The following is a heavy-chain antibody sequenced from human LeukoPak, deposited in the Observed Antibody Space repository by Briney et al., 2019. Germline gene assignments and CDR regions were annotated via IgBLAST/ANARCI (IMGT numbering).Heavy chain of an antibody. CDR2: IYGDDDT. D-gene: IGHD5-24*01. CDR3: ARAAGVEMATLIDY. Sequence: SGGSLRLSCVASGFTVSSNYMSWVRQAPGKGLEWVSVIYGDDDTYYADSVKDRFTISRDNSMNTVYLQMNNLRTEDTAVYYCARAAGVEMATLIDYWGQGTLVTVSS. CDR1: GFTVSSNY. J-gene: IGHJ4*02. V-gene: IGHV3-66*01.